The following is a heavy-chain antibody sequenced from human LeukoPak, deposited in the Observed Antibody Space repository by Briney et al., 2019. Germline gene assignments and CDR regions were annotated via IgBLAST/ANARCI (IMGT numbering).Heavy chain of an antibody. D-gene: IGHD2-21*02. V-gene: IGHV5-51*01. Sequence: PGESLKISCKGSEYSFTNYWIGWVRQMPGKGLEWMGIIYPGDSATRYSPSFQGQVTISADKSISTAYLQWSSLKASAAAMYYCERLRSCGGVCYFTHEYYFDYWGQGTLVTVSS. CDR1: EYSFTNYW. CDR2: IYPGDSAT. CDR3: ERLRSCGGVCYFTHEYYFDY. J-gene: IGHJ4*02.